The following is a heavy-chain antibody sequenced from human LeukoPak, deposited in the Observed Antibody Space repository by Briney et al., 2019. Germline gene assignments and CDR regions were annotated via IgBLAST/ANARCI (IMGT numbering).Heavy chain of an antibody. CDR3: ARPDPPLILEWPAPYFDY. J-gene: IGHJ4*02. CDR2: ISGSGGST. D-gene: IGHD3-3*01. CDR1: GFTFSSYA. Sequence: PGGSLRLSCAASGFTFSSYAMSWVRQAPGKGLEWVSTISGSGGSTYYADSVKGRFTISRDNSKNTLYLLINSLRAEDTAVYYCARPDPPLILEWPAPYFDYWGQGTLVTVSS. V-gene: IGHV3-23*01.